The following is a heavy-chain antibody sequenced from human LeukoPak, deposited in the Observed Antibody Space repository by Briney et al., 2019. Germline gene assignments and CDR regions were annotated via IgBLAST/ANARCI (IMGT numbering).Heavy chain of an antibody. J-gene: IGHJ4*02. V-gene: IGHV4-34*01. CDR1: GGSFSGYY. D-gene: IGHD4-17*01. Sequence: SETLSLTCAVYGGSFSGYYWSWIRQPPGKGLEWIGEINHNGSTNYTPSLKIRVTISVDPSKNQFSLKLSSVTAADTAVNYCARGPSYGPFDYWGQGTLVTVSS. CDR3: ARGPSYGPFDY. CDR2: INHNGST.